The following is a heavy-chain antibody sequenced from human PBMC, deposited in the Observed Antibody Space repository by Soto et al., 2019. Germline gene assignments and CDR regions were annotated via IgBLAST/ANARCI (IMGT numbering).Heavy chain of an antibody. D-gene: IGHD6-13*01. CDR3: AKEFGYSSSWYGGAFDY. CDR2: ISGSGGST. Sequence: GGSLRLSCAASGFTFSSYAMSWVRQAPGKGLEWVSAISGSGGSTYYADSVKGRFTISRDNSKNPLYLQMNSLRAEDTAVYYCAKEFGYSSSWYGGAFDYWGQGTLVTVSS. CDR1: GFTFSSYA. V-gene: IGHV3-23*01. J-gene: IGHJ4*02.